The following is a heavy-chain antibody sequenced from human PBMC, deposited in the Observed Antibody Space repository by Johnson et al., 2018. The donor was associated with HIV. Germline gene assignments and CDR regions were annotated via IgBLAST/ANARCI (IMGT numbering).Heavy chain of an antibody. CDR3: TTDQGYYEDAFDI. Sequence: VQLVESGGGVVQPGRSLRLSCAASGFTFSNAWMSWVRQAPGKGLEWVGRIKSKTDGGTTDYAAPVKGRFTISRDDSKNTLYLQMNSLKTEDTAVYYCTTDQGYYEDAFDIWGQGTMVTVSS. CDR1: GFTFSNAW. D-gene: IGHD3-22*01. CDR2: IKSKTDGGTT. V-gene: IGHV3-15*01. J-gene: IGHJ3*02.